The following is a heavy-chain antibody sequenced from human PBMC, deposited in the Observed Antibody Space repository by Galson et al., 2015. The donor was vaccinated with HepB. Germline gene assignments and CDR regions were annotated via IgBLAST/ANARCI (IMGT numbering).Heavy chain of an antibody. CDR2: IWYDGSNK. Sequence: SLRLSCAASGFTFSSYGMHWVRQAPGKGLEWVAVIWYDGSNKYYADSVKGRFTISRDNSKNTLYLQMNSLRAEDTAVYYCAREKALGCTLDYWGQGTLVTVSS. CDR1: GFTFSSYG. CDR3: AREKALGCTLDY. J-gene: IGHJ4*02. V-gene: IGHV3-33*01. D-gene: IGHD2-8*01.